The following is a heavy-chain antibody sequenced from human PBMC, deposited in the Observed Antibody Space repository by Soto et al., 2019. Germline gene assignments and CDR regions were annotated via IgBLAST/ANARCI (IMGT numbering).Heavy chain of an antibody. CDR2: MYPGDSDT. V-gene: IGHV5-51*01. Sequence: GESLKISCKGSGYTFSDYWIGWVRQMPGKGLEWMGIMYPGDSDTRYSPSFQGQVTISADKSISTAYLQWSSLKASDTAMYYCARVPPGRNGYNKFDGWGQGTLVTVSS. CDR1: GYTFSDYW. D-gene: IGHD5-12*01. J-gene: IGHJ4*02. CDR3: ARVPPGRNGYNKFDG.